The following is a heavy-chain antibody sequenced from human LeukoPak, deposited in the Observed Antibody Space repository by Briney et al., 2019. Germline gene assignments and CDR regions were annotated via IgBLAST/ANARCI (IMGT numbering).Heavy chain of an antibody. CDR1: GYTFTDYF. CDR2: INPSGGST. Sequence: ASVKVSCKASGYTFTDYFIHWVRQAPGQGLEWMGIINPSGGSTSYAQKFQGRVTMTRDMSTSTVYMELSSLRSEDTAVYYCASARSSGCFDYWGQGTLVTVSS. V-gene: IGHV1-46*01. D-gene: IGHD6-19*01. J-gene: IGHJ4*02. CDR3: ASARSSGCFDY.